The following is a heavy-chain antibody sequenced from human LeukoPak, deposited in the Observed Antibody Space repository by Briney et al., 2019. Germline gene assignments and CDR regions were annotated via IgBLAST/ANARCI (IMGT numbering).Heavy chain of an antibody. J-gene: IGHJ4*02. Sequence: GGSLRLSCAASGFTVSGNYMSWVRQAPGKGLEWVSVIYSGGSTYYADSVKGRFTISRDNSKNTLYLQMNSLRAEDTAVYYCARVIRGSYYIFDYWGQGTLVTVSS. D-gene: IGHD1-26*01. V-gene: IGHV3-53*01. CDR2: IYSGGST. CDR3: ARVIRGSYYIFDY. CDR1: GFTVSGNY.